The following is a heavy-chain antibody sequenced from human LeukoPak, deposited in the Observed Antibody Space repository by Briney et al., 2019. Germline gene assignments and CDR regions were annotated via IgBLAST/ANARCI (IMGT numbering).Heavy chain of an antibody. J-gene: IGHJ2*01. CDR2: IYYSGTT. D-gene: IGHD1-26*01. V-gene: IGHV4-59*01. CDR3: ARVPPSGSYPYFDL. CDR1: GGSIRSYY. Sequence: SETLSLTCTGSGGSIRSYYWSWIRQPPGKGLEWIGYIYYSGTTNYNPSLQSRVTISVDTSKNQFSLRLTSVTAADTAVYYCARVPPSGSYPYFDLWGRGTLVTVSS.